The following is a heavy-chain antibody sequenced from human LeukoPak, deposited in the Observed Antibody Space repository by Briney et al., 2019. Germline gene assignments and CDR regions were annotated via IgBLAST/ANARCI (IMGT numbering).Heavy chain of an antibody. D-gene: IGHD5-12*01. CDR2: ISYDGSNK. J-gene: IGHJ4*02. Sequence: GGSLRLSCAASGFTFSSYAMHWVRQAPGKGLEWVAVISYDGSNKYYADSVKGRFTISRDNFKNTLYLQMNSLRAEDTAVYYCARDPGYSGYDWEYYFDYWGQGTLVTVSS. V-gene: IGHV3-30*01. CDR3: ARDPGYSGYDWEYYFDY. CDR1: GFTFSSYA.